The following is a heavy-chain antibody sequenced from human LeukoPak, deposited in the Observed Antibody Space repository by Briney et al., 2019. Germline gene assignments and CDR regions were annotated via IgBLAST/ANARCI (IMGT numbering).Heavy chain of an antibody. CDR1: GFPFEDYG. V-gene: IGHV3-20*04. J-gene: IGHJ4*02. CDR3: ARSPRGFLEWFWN. Sequence: PGGARSLSCAASGFPFEDYGMSGARQAPGKGLEGVSGINWNGGRTGYADSVKGRFTISRDNAKNSLYLQMNSLRAEDTALYYCARSPRGFLEWFWNWGQGTLVTVSS. CDR2: INWNGGRT. D-gene: IGHD3-3*01.